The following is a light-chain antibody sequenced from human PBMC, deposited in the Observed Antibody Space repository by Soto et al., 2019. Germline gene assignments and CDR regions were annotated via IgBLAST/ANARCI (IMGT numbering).Light chain of an antibody. Sequence: AIQMTQSPSSLSASVGDRVTITCRASQGISSDVAWYQQRPRKAPKLLIYAASSLQSGVSSRFSGSGSGTDFTLTISSLQPEDFATYYCQQYNSYPWTFGQGTKVEIK. CDR1: QGISSD. CDR2: AAS. V-gene: IGKV1-13*02. CDR3: QQYNSYPWT. J-gene: IGKJ1*01.